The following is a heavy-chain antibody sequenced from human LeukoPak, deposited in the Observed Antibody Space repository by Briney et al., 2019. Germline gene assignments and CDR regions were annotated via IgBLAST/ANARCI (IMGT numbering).Heavy chain of an antibody. Sequence: SETLSLTCTVSGGSISSSSYYWGWVRQPPGKGLEWIGSIYYSGSTYYNPTLKSRVTISVDTSKNQFSLKLSSVTAADTAVYYCARRIHSYGYWYFDLWGRGTLVTVSS. D-gene: IGHD5-18*01. V-gene: IGHV4-39*07. CDR2: IYYSGST. CDR1: GGSISSSSYY. CDR3: ARRIHSYGYWYFDL. J-gene: IGHJ2*01.